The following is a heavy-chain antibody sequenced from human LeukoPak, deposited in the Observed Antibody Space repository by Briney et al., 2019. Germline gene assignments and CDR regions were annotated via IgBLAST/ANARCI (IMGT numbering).Heavy chain of an antibody. CDR2: IIPIFGTA. Sequence: SVKVSCKASGGTFSSYAISWVRQAPGQGLEWMGRIIPIFGTANYAQKFQGRVTITTDESTSTAYMELSSLRSEDTAVYSCAREGRLRSNWFDPWGQGTLVTVSS. J-gene: IGHJ5*02. CDR1: GGTFSSYA. V-gene: IGHV1-69*05. D-gene: IGHD3-16*01. CDR3: AREGRLRSNWFDP.